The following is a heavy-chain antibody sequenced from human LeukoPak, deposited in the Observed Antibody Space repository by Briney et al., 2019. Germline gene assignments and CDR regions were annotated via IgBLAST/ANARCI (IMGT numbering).Heavy chain of an antibody. CDR2: IKEDGSEK. CDR1: GFTFSTYW. J-gene: IGHJ4*02. Sequence: PGGSLTLSRAPSGFTFSTYWMSWVRQPPGKGLEWVADIKEDGSEKYYVDSVKGRFTISRDNAKNSLYLQMNSLRAEDTAVYYCAREAWIAATNYWGQGTLVTVSS. D-gene: IGHD2-15*01. CDR3: AREAWIAATNY. V-gene: IGHV3-7*03.